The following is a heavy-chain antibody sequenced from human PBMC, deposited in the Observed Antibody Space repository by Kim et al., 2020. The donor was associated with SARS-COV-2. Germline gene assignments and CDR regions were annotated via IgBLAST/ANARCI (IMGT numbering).Heavy chain of an antibody. CDR1: GFTFSSYG. Sequence: GGSLRLSCAASGFTFSSYGMHWVRQAPGKGLEWVAVISYDGSNKYYADSVKGRFTISRDNSKNTLYLQMNSLRAEDTAVYYCAKDGPAAAGTGGWYYYYYGMDVWGQGTTVTVSS. CDR2: ISYDGSNK. D-gene: IGHD6-13*01. V-gene: IGHV3-30*18. J-gene: IGHJ6*02. CDR3: AKDGPAAAGTGGWYYYYYGMDV.